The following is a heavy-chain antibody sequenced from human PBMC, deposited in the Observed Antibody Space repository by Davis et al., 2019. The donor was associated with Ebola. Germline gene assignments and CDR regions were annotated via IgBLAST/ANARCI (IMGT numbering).Heavy chain of an antibody. J-gene: IGHJ4*02. CDR1: GFTFTGSA. V-gene: IGHV3-73*01. Sequence: GGSLRLSCAASGFTFTGSAMHCVRQASGNGLEWVGRIRSKANSYATAYAASVKGRFTISRDDSKNTLYLQMNSLKTEDTAVYYCTTDGYYDFWSGYYTVSGYWGQETLVTVSS. CDR3: TTDGYYDFWSGYYTVSGY. CDR2: IRSKANSYAT. D-gene: IGHD3-3*01.